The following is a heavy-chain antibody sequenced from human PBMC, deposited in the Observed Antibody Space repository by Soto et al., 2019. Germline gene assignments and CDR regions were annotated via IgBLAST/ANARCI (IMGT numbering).Heavy chain of an antibody. V-gene: IGHV3-23*01. D-gene: IGHD6-13*01. CDR3: AKGGYSSSWYGTSAEYFQH. J-gene: IGHJ1*01. CDR1: GFTFSSYA. CDR2: ISGSGGST. Sequence: GESLRLSCAASGFTFSSYAMSWVRQVPGKGLEWVSAISGSGGSTYYADSVKGRFTISRDNSKNTLYLQMNSLRAEDTAVYYCAKGGYSSSWYGTSAEYFQHWGQGTLVTVSS.